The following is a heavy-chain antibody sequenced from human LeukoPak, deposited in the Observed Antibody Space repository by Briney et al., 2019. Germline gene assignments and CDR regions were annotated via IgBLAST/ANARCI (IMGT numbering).Heavy chain of an antibody. CDR2: IYYSGST. CDR3: ARASDDSSGYYYLPTDY. V-gene: IGHV4-59*12. D-gene: IGHD3-22*01. CDR1: GGSISTYY. J-gene: IGHJ4*02. Sequence: SETLSLTCTVSGGSISTYYWSWIRQPPGRGLEWIGYIYYSGSTYNPSLKSRVTISVDTSKNQFSLKLSSVTAADTAVYYCARASDDSSGYYYLPTDYWGQGTLVTVSS.